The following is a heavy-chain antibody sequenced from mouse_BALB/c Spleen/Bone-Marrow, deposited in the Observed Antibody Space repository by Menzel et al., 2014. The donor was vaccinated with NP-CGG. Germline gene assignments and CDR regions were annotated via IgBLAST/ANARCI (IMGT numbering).Heavy chain of an antibody. CDR3: TRLYYNYDEGGYAMDY. D-gene: IGHD2-4*01. CDR2: IYPGNGDT. Sequence: VQLQQSGTVLARPGASVKMSCKASGYSFTSYWMHWVKQRPGQGLEWIGAIYPGNGDTNYNQKFKGKAKLTAVTSASIAYMELSSLTNEDFAVYYCTRLYYNYDEGGYAMDYWGQGTSVTVSS. J-gene: IGHJ4*01. CDR1: GYSFTSYW. V-gene: IGHV1-5*01.